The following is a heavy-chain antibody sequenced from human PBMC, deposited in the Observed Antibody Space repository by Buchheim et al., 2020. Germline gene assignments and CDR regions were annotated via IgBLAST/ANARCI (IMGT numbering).Heavy chain of an antibody. Sequence: QVQLVESGGGVVQPGRSLRLSCAASGFTFSSYGMHWVRQAPGKGLEWVAVIWYDGSNKYYADSVKGRFTISRDNSKNTLYLQMNSLRAEDTAAYYCARAREYQLLRSGMDVWGQGTT. CDR2: IWYDGSNK. J-gene: IGHJ6*02. V-gene: IGHV3-33*01. D-gene: IGHD2-2*01. CDR1: GFTFSSYG. CDR3: ARAREYQLLRSGMDV.